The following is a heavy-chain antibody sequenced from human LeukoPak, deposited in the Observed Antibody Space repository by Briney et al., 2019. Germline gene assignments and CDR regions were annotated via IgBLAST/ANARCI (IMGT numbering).Heavy chain of an antibody. CDR1: GGSFSGYY. Sequence: SETLSLTCAVYGGSFSGYYWSWIRQPPGKGLEWIGEINHSGSTNYNPSLKSRVTISVDTSKNQFSLKLSSVTAADTAVCYCARAIRHYYYYYMDVWGKGTTVTVSS. CDR2: INHSGST. V-gene: IGHV4-34*01. J-gene: IGHJ6*03. CDR3: ARAIRHYYYYYMDV. D-gene: IGHD1-1*01.